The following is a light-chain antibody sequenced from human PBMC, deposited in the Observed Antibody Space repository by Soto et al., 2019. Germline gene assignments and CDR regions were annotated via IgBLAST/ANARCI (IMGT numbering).Light chain of an antibody. CDR2: GAS. V-gene: IGKV3-15*01. CDR3: QQYDSSPWT. J-gene: IGKJ1*01. CDR1: QSVSSN. Sequence: EIVLTQAPTTLAVSLGETASISSRASQSVSSNLAWYQQKPGQAPRLLIYGASTRSTGIPARFSGSGSGTDFTLTISRLEPEDFAVYYCQQYDSSPWTFGQGTKVDIK.